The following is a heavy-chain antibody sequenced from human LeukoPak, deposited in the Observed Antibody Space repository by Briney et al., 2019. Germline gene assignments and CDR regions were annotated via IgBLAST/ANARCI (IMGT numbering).Heavy chain of an antibody. V-gene: IGHV4-59*01. J-gene: IGHJ5*02. CDR3: ARDRRGYGSGSYYRIGGQFDP. D-gene: IGHD3-10*01. Sequence: SETLSLTCTVSGGSISSYYWSWIRQPPGKGLEWIGYIYYSGSTNYNPSPKSRVTISVDTSKNQFSLKLSSVTAADTAVYYCARDRRGYGSGSYYRIGGQFDPWGQGTLVTVSS. CDR1: GGSISSYY. CDR2: IYYSGST.